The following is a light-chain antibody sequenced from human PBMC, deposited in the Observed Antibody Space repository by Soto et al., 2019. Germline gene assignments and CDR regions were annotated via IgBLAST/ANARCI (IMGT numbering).Light chain of an antibody. J-gene: IGKJ1*01. CDR2: KAS. V-gene: IGKV1-5*03. CDR3: QQDPIYST. Sequence: DIQMTQSPSTLSASVGDRVTITCRASQTINNWLAWCQQKPGKAPKLLISKASTLESGVQSRFSGSGSGTEFTLTISSLPPDDFATYYCQQDPIYSTFGQGTKVEIK. CDR1: QTINNW.